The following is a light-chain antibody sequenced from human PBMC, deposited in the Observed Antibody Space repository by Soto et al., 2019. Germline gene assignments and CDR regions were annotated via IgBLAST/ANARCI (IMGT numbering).Light chain of an antibody. Sequence: EIVLTQPPGTLSLSPGERATLSCRASQSVSSSYLAWYQQKPGQAPRLLIYGASSRATGIPDRLSGSGSGTDFTLTISRLEPEDFAVYYCQQYGSSPLTFGGGTKVDIK. V-gene: IGKV3-20*01. J-gene: IGKJ4*01. CDR1: QSVSSSY. CDR2: GAS. CDR3: QQYGSSPLT.